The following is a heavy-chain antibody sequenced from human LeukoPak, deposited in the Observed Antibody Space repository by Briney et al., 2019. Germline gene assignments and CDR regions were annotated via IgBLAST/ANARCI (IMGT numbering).Heavy chain of an antibody. CDR1: GGSISSSSYY. CDR2: IYYSGST. D-gene: IGHD5-24*01. V-gene: IGHV4-39*01. J-gene: IGHJ4*02. CDR3: ARWLQLTHYFDY. Sequence: PSETLSLTCTVSGGSISSSSYYWGWIRQPPGKGLEWIGSIYYSGSTYYNPSLKSRVTISVDTSKNQFSLKRSSVTAADTAVYYCARWLQLTHYFDYWGQGTLVTVSS.